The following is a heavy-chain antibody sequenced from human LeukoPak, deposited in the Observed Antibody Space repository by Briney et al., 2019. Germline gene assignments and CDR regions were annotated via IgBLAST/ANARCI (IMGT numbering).Heavy chain of an antibody. CDR2: IEQDGSEK. J-gene: IGHJ4*02. CDR3: ARYSSVGD. D-gene: IGHD2-15*01. CDR1: GFTFSSTW. Sequence: GGSLRLSCAASGFTFSSTWMSWVRQAPGKGLEWAANIEQDGSEKNYVDSVKGRFTISRDNAKNSLYLQMNSLRAEDTSVYYCARYSSVGDLGQGTLVTVSS. V-gene: IGHV3-7*01.